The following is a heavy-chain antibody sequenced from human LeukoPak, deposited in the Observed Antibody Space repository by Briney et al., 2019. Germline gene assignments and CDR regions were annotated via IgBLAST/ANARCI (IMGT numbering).Heavy chain of an antibody. CDR1: GFTFSSYL. CDR2: IKQDGSEK. Sequence: PGGSLRLSGAASGFTFSSYLMSWVRQAPGKGLEWVANIKQDGSEKYYVDSVKGRFTISRDNAKNSLYLQMNSLRAEDTAVYYCASGYYYDSGEYWGQGTLVTVSS. CDR3: ASGYYYDSGEY. D-gene: IGHD3-22*01. V-gene: IGHV3-7*05. J-gene: IGHJ4*02.